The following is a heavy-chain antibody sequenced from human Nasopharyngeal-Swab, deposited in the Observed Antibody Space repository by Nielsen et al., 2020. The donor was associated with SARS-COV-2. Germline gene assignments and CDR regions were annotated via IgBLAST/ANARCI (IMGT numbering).Heavy chain of an antibody. CDR2: INSDGSST. V-gene: IGHV3-74*01. J-gene: IGHJ6*02. D-gene: IGHD5-18*01. CDR1: GFTFSSYW. Sequence: GGSLRLSCAASGFTFSSYWMHWVRQAPGKGLVWVSRINSDGSSTSYADSVKGRFTISRDNAKNTLYLQMNSLRAEDTAVYYCARGLQLWSLFYYYYGMDVWGQGTTVTVSS. CDR3: ARGLQLWSLFYYYYGMDV.